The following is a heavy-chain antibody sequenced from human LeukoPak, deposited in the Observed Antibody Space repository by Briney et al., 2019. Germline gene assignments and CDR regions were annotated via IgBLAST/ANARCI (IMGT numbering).Heavy chain of an antibody. Sequence: GESLKISCKGSVYSFASYWIAWVRQMPGKGLEWMGVIDPGDSDTRYSPSFQGQVTISADKSISTAYLQWSSLKASDTATYYCARHRNPGSCYNSDYWGQGTLVTVSS. CDR1: VYSFASYW. CDR3: ARHRNPGSCYNSDY. CDR2: IDPGDSDT. J-gene: IGHJ4*02. V-gene: IGHV5-51*01. D-gene: IGHD1-26*01.